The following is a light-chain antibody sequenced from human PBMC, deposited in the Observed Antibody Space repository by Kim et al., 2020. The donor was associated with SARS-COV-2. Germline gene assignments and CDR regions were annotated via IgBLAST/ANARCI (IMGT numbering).Light chain of an antibody. J-gene: IGLJ1*01. CDR1: KIGSKR. Sequence: APGKTARITCEGNKIGSKRVHWYQQKAGQAPVLIIYFDSDRPSGIPERFSGSNSGNTATLTISRVEAGDEADYYCQLWDSSIDHYVFGIGTKVTVL. CDR2: FDS. CDR3: QLWDSSIDHYV. V-gene: IGLV3-21*04.